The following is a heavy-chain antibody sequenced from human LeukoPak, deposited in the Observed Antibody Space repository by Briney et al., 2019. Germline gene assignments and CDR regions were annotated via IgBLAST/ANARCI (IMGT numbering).Heavy chain of an antibody. CDR1: GDSIITDTHY. J-gene: IGHJ4*02. D-gene: IGHD2-21*02. CDR2: ISYSGST. CDR3: ASPGGDLSY. Sequence: PSETLSLTCAVSGDSIITDTHYWAWIRQPPGKGLEWIGDISYSGSTYYTPSLKSRVTISVDKSKNQFSLKLSSVTAADTAVYYCASPGGDLSYWGQGTLVTVSS. V-gene: IGHV4-39*07.